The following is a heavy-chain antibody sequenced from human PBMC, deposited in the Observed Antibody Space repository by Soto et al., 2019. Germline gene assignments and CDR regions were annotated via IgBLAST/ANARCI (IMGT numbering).Heavy chain of an antibody. CDR1: GFPFTTYG. CDR3: XXXXXXXXX. CDR2: ISYDGSNK. J-gene: IGHJ4*02. Sequence: QVQLVESGGGVVQPGRSLRLSCAASGFPFTTYGMHWVREGPGKGLEWVAVISYDGSNKYYADSVKGRFTISRDNSKXXXXXXXXXXXXXXXXXXXXXXXXXXXXXRGQGTLVTVSS. V-gene: IGHV3-30*03.